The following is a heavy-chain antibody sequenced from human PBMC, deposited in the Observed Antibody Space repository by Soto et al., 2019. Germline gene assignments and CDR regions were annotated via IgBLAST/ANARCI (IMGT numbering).Heavy chain of an antibody. CDR1: GASISSDY. CDR2: AYSSGSA. V-gene: IGHV4-59*08. Sequence: QVQLQESGPGLVKPSETLSLTCTVSGASISSDYWSWIRQPPGKGLEWIGYAYSSGSAIYNPSLKSRVTISLDTSNSQFSLKLSSVTAADTAVYYCARRTISGVITDYFDYWGQGTLVTVSS. D-gene: IGHD3-3*01. J-gene: IGHJ4*02. CDR3: ARRTISGVITDYFDY.